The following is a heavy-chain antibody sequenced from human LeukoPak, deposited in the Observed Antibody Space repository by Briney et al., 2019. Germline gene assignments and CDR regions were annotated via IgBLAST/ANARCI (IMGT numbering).Heavy chain of an antibody. Sequence: GGSLRLSCAASGFIFSSNYMSWVRQAPGKGLEWVSVIYSDGSTYYADSVKGRFTISRDNSKNTLYLQMNSLRVEDTAVYFCARVTEYSSFQNWFDPWGQGTLVTVSS. D-gene: IGHD6-6*01. J-gene: IGHJ5*02. CDR3: ARVTEYSSFQNWFDP. CDR2: IYSDGST. V-gene: IGHV3-53*01. CDR1: GFIFSSNY.